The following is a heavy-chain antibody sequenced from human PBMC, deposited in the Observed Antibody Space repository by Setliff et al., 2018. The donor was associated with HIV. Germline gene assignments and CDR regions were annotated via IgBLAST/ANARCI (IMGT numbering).Heavy chain of an antibody. CDR3: ARDPARYGSGWSFNN. V-gene: IGHV3-74*01. D-gene: IGHD6-19*01. Sequence: GGSLRLSCAASGFTFSNAWIHWVRQAPGKGLEWVSRINNDGSITSYADSVKGRFTISRDNAKNSMYLQMNSLTAEDTAVYYCARDPARYGSGWSFNNWGQGTLVTVS. CDR1: GFTFSNAW. CDR2: INNDGSIT. J-gene: IGHJ4*02.